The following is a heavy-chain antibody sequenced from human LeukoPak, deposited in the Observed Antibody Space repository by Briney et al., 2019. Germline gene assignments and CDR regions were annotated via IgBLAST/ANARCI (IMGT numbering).Heavy chain of an antibody. J-gene: IGHJ6*03. V-gene: IGHV1-8*01. D-gene: IGHD4-17*01. CDR3: ARGNGRARLRGNNYYYYMDV. CDR1: GYTFTSYD. Sequence: ASVTVSCKASGYTFTSYDINWVRQATGQGLEWMGWMNPNSGNTGYAQKFQGRVTMTRNTSISTAYMELSSLRSEDTAVYYCARGNGRARLRGNNYYYYMDVWGKGTTVTVSS. CDR2: MNPNSGNT.